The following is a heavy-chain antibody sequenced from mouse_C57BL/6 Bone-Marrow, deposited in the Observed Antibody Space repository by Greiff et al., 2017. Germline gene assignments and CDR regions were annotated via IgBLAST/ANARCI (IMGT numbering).Heavy chain of an antibody. Sequence: EVQLQQSGPELVKPGASVKISCKASGYTFTDYYMNWVKQSHGKSLEWIGDINPNNGGTSYNQKFKGKATLTVDKSSSTAYMELRSLTSEDSAVYYCASLYYGNSGFYSYYFDYWGQGTTLTVSS. V-gene: IGHV1-26*01. J-gene: IGHJ2*01. CDR3: ASLYYGNSGFYSYYFDY. D-gene: IGHD2-1*01. CDR1: GYTFTDYY. CDR2: INPNNGGT.